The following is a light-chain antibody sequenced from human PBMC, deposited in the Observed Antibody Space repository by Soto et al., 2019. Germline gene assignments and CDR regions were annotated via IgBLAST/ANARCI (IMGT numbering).Light chain of an antibody. J-gene: IGKJ1*01. CDR2: KAS. Sequence: DIQMTQSPSTLSASVGDRVTITCRASQSISSWLAWYQQKPGKAPKLLIYKASSLESGVPSRFSGSGSGTEFTLTISSLQPYDFATYYCQQYRSWTFGQGTKVEIK. V-gene: IGKV1-5*03. CDR1: QSISSW. CDR3: QQYRSWT.